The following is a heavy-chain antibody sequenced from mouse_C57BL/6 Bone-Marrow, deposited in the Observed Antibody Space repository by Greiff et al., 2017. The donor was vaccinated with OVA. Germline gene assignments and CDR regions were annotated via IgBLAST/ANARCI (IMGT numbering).Heavy chain of an antibody. CDR2: ISLKSDNYTT. Sequence: EVQLVESGGGLVQPGGSMKLSCVASGFTFSNYWMHWVRQSPEKGLEWVAQISLKSDNYTTHYAECVERRFAISSDESKNSVYLRMNNVRAEVTGSYYSTNDGYYVDYWGQGTTLTVSS. CDR3: TNDGYYVDY. J-gene: IGHJ2*01. D-gene: IGHD2-3*01. V-gene: IGHV6-3*01. CDR1: GFTFSNYW.